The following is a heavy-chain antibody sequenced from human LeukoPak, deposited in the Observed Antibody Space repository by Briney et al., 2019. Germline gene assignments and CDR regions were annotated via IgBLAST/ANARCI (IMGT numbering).Heavy chain of an antibody. CDR2: TYYRSKWYN. D-gene: IGHD2-15*01. CDR1: GDSVSSNSAA. V-gene: IGHV6-1*01. Sequence: SQTLSLTCAISGDSVSSNSAAWNWIRQSPSRGLEWLGRTYYRSKWYNDYAVSVKSRITINPDTSKNQFSLQLNSVTPEDTAVYYCARSQEGWSSSGGSYYFDYWGQGTLVTVSS. CDR3: ARSQEGWSSSGGSYYFDY. J-gene: IGHJ4*02.